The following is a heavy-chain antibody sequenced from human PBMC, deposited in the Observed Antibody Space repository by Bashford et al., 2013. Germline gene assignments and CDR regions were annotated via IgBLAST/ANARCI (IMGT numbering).Heavy chain of an antibody. D-gene: IGHD5-18*01. CDR1: GFIFDNFA. CDR3: ASRRLIQLWLLRHAFDI. CDR2: ISGSSGST. Sequence: GSLRLSCAASGFIFDNFAMSWVRQAPGKGLEWVSAISGSSGSTYYADSVKGRFTISRDNSKDTLYLQMNSLRAEDTAVYYCASRRLIQLWLLRHAFDIWGQGTMVTVSS. J-gene: IGHJ3*02. V-gene: IGHV3-23*01.